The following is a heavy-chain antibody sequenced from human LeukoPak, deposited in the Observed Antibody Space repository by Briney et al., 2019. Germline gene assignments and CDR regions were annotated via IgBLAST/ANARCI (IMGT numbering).Heavy chain of an antibody. CDR2: ISSSSYI. V-gene: IGHV3-21*01. Sequence: PGGSLRLSCAASGFTFSSYSMNWVREAPGKGLEWVSSISSSSYIYYAESVKGRFTISGDNAKSSLYLQMNSLRAEDTAVYYCARDPRGYYDYVWGSYRYTDRVYWGQGTLVAVSS. J-gene: IGHJ4*02. CDR1: GFTFSSYS. D-gene: IGHD3-16*02. CDR3: ARDPRGYYDYVWGSYRYTDRVY.